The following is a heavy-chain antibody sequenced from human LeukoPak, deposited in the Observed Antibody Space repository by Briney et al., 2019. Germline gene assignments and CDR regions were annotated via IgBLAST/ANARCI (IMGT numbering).Heavy chain of an antibody. J-gene: IGHJ4*02. D-gene: IGHD6-13*01. CDR2: IWYDGSSK. V-gene: IGHV3-33*01. Sequence: QPGGSLRLSCAASGFTFSSYGMHWVRQAPGKGLEWVAVIWYDGSSKYYADSVKGRFTISRDNSENTLYLQMNSLRAEDTAVYYCARERHYSNLEYRGQGTLVTVSS. CDR1: GFTFSSYG. CDR3: ARERHYSNLEY.